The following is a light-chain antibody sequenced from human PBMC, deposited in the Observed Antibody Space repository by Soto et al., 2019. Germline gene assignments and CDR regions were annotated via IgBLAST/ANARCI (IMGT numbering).Light chain of an antibody. CDR2: EVN. CDR1: GGVVGAYNL. V-gene: IGLV2-23*02. J-gene: IGLJ1*01. CDR3: CSYAGTVAYV. Sequence: QSVRTQPAPLSGAPGPPITISWAGNGGVVGAYNLVSWYQQHPGKAPKLIICEVNTRPSGISNRFSGSKSGDTASLTISGLQAEDEADYFCCSYAGTVAYVFGTGTKVTVL.